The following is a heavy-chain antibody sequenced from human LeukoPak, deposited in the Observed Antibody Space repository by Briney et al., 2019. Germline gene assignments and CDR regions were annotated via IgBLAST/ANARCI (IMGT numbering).Heavy chain of an antibody. CDR2: IYYSGST. V-gene: IGHV4-39*01. CDR3: ARQSSSGSYNYFDY. J-gene: IGHJ4*02. Sequence: SETLSLTCTVSGGSISSSSYYWGWIRQPPGKGLEWIGSIYYSGSTYYNPSLKSRVTISVDTSKNQFSLKLSSVTAADTAVYYCARQSSSGSYNYFDYWGQGTLVTVSS. D-gene: IGHD1-26*01. CDR1: GGSISSSSYY.